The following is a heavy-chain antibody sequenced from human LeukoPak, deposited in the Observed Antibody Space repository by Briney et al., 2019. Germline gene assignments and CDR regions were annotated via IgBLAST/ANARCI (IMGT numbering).Heavy chain of an antibody. V-gene: IGHV4-39*01. CDR1: GGSISSSSDY. CDR2: IYYHENT. D-gene: IGHD1-1*01. J-gene: IGHJ4*02. Sequence: SETLSLTCTVSGGSISSSSDYWGWIRQAPGKGLGWIGSIYYHENTYYNSSLKSRVTISVDTSKNQFSLKLNSVTAADTAVYFCARRAYSAAYWKHFDYWGQGTLVTVSS. CDR3: ARRAYSAAYWKHFDY.